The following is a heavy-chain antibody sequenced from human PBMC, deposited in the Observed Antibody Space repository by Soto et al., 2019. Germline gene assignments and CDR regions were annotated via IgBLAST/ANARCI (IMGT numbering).Heavy chain of an antibody. CDR1: GLGLGTAW. J-gene: IGHJ6*02. CDR2: IESKIDGGAA. V-gene: IGHV3-15*07. CDR3: TDGMDV. Sequence: EVQLVESGGDLVKPGGSLRLSGPPSGLGLGTAWRNWVRQAPGKGLEWVGRIESKIDGGAADYAAPVKGRFTISRDDSKNTLYLQMNSLKSEDTAVYYCTDGMDVWGQGTAVTVSS.